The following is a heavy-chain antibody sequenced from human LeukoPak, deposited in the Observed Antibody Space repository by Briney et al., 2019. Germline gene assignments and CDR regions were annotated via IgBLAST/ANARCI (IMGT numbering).Heavy chain of an antibody. CDR1: GYSFSIYW. CDR2: IYPGDSVP. CDR3: ARQVGTAGDYHFDY. Sequence: GEYLKISCKGSGYSFSIYWIGWVRQMPGKGLEWMGIIYPGDSVPRYSPSFQGQVTISVDKSISTAYLQWSGLKASDTAMYYCARQVGTAGDYHFDYWGQGTLVTVSS. V-gene: IGHV5-51*01. J-gene: IGHJ4*02. D-gene: IGHD1-26*01.